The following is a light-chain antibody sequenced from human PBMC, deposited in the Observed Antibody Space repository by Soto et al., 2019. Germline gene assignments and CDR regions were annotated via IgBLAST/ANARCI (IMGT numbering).Light chain of an antibody. Sequence: QSALTQPPSASGSPGQSVTISCTGTSSDVGGYNCVSWYQQHPGKAPKLIIYEVSKRPSGVPDRFSGSKSGNTASLTVSGLQAEDEADYYCSSYAGSNTVVFGGGTKVTVL. CDR3: SSYAGSNTVV. CDR2: EVS. J-gene: IGLJ2*01. CDR1: SSDVGGYNC. V-gene: IGLV2-8*01.